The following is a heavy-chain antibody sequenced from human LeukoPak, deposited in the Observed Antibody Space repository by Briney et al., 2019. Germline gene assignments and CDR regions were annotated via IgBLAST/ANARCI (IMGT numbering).Heavy chain of an antibody. Sequence: ASVKVSCTASGYTFTSYYMHWVRQAPGQGLEWMGIINPSGGSTSYAQKFQGRATMTRDMSTSTVYMELSSLRSEDTAVYYCARTNNWNYVLDYWGQGTLVTVSS. D-gene: IGHD1-7*01. CDR2: INPSGGST. CDR3: ARTNNWNYVLDY. CDR1: GYTFTSYY. V-gene: IGHV1-46*01. J-gene: IGHJ4*02.